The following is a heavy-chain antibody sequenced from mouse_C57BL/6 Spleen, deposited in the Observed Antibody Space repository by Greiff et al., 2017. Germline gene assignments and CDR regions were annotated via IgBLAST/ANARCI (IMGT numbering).Heavy chain of an antibody. CDR3: ARSLTTGFDY. CDR2: IRNKANGYTT. V-gene: IGHV7-3*01. D-gene: IGHD1-1*01. Sequence: EVKLEESGGGLVQPGGSLSLSCAASGFTFTDYYMSWVRQPPGKALEWLGFIRNKANGYTTEYSASVKGRFTISRDNSQSILYLQMNALRAEDSATYYCARSLTTGFDYWGQGTTLTVSS. J-gene: IGHJ2*01. CDR1: GFTFTDYY.